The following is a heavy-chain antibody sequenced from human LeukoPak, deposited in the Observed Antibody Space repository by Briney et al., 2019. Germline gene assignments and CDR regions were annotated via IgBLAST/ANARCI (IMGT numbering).Heavy chain of an antibody. J-gene: IGHJ5*02. CDR2: IYYSGST. Sequence: PSETLSLTCTVSGGSISSYYWSWIRQPPGKGLEWIGYIYYSGSTNYNPSLKSRVTISVDTSKNQFSLELSSVTAADTAVYYCARGARLVAGFNWFDPWGQGTLVTVSS. CDR3: ARGARLVAGFNWFDP. V-gene: IGHV4-59*12. D-gene: IGHD6-19*01. CDR1: GGSISSYY.